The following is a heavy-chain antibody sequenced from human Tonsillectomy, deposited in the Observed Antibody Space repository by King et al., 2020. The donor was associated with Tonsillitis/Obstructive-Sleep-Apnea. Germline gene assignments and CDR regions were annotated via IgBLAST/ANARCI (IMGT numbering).Heavy chain of an antibody. V-gene: IGHV1-69*01. CDR2: IIPIFGTA. CDR3: AGIWRGYSWNYFDY. CDR1: GGTFSRYA. D-gene: IGHD3-3*01. Sequence: VQLVQSGAEVKRPGSSVKVSCKASGGTFSRYAISWVRQAPGQGLEWMGGIIPIFGTADYAQNFQGRVTITADESTSTAYMELSSLRSEDTAVYYCAGIWRGYSWNYFDYWGQGTLVTVSS. J-gene: IGHJ4*02.